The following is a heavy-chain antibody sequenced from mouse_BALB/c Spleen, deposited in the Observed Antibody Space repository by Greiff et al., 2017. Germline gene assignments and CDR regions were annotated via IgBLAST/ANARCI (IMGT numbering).Heavy chain of an antibody. CDR1: GFSLTSYG. D-gene: IGHD1-1*01. V-gene: IGHV2-9*02. CDR3: AREKVITTVGPSY. CDR2: IWAGGST. J-gene: IGHJ3*01. Sequence: VKLVESGPGLVAPSQSLSITCTVSGFSLTSYGVHWVRQPPGKGLEWLGVIWAGGSTNYNSALMSRLSISKDNSKSQVFLKMNSLQTDDTAMYYCAREKVITTVGPSYWGQGTLVTVSA.